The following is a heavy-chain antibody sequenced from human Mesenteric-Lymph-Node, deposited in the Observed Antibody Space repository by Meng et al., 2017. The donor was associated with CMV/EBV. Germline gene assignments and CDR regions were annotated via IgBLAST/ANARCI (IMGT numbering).Heavy chain of an antibody. Sequence: QVQLQQWVAGLLKPSETLSLTCAVYGGSFSGYYWSWIRQPPGKGLEWIGEINHSGVPNYNPSLKRRVAISLDRSKNPFSLKLSSVTAEDTAVYYCARGSDIPVNNYWGQGTLVTVSS. D-gene: IGHD2-15*01. J-gene: IGHJ4*02. CDR2: INHSGVP. V-gene: IGHV4-34*01. CDR3: ARGSDIPVNNY. CDR1: GGSFSGYY.